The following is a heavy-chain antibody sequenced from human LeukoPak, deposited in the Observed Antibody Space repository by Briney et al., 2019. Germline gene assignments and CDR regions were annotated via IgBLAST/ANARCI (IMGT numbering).Heavy chain of an antibody. V-gene: IGHV3-23*01. CDR2: ISGSGGST. D-gene: IGHD5-18*01. Sequence: GGSLRLSCAASGFTFSSYAMSWVRQAPWKGLEWVSAISGSGGSTYYADSVKGRFTISRDNSRNTLYLQMNSLRAEDTAVYYCAKGEYSYGPYFDYWGQGTLVTVSS. CDR1: GFTFSSYA. J-gene: IGHJ4*02. CDR3: AKGEYSYGPYFDY.